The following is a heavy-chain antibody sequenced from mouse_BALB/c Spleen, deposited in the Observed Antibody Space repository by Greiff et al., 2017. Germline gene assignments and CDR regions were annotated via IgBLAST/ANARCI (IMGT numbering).Heavy chain of an antibody. D-gene: IGHD2-14*01. V-gene: IGHV2-2*02. Sequence: VHLVESGPGLVQPSQSLSITCTVSGFSLTSYGVHWVRQSPGKGLEWLGVIWSGGSTDYNAAFISRLSISKDNSKSQVFFKMNSLQANDTAIYYCASRYDGYAMDYWGQGTSVTVSS. CDR2: IWSGGST. CDR3: ASRYDGYAMDY. J-gene: IGHJ4*01. CDR1: GFSLTSYG.